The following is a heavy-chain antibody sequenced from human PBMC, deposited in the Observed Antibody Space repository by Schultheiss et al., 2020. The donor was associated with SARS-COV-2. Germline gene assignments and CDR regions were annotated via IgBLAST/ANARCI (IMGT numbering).Heavy chain of an antibody. CDR1: GFTFRDYF. CDR3: ARVRSGANSPFDY. Sequence: GRDRRLSCTASGFTFRDYFMHWLRQAPGKGLEWVSSISLSSTYIYYADSVKGRFTVSRDNAKNSLFLQMNSLRTEDTAVYYCARVRSGANSPFDYWGQGTLVTVSS. D-gene: IGHD2-15*01. J-gene: IGHJ4*02. V-gene: IGHV3-21*01. CDR2: ISLSSTYI.